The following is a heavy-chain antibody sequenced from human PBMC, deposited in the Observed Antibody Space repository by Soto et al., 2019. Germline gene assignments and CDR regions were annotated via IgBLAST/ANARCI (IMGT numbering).Heavy chain of an antibody. CDR3: VCWGNFFVY. CDR2: IDEDGSEK. Sequence: EVQLVESGGGLVQPGGSLRLSCAASGFTFSTHWMTWVRQPPGKGLEWVANIDEDGSEKYYVDSVRGRFTISRDNAKNSLFLQMNSLRAEDTAVYYCVCWGNFFVYLGQGTLVTVSP. V-gene: IGHV3-7*01. D-gene: IGHD3-16*01. CDR1: GFTFSTHW. J-gene: IGHJ4*02.